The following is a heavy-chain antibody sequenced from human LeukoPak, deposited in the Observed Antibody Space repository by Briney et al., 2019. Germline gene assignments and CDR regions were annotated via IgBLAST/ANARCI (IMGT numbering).Heavy chain of an antibody. D-gene: IGHD6-13*01. CDR3: AKSNREQLVRSYGLDV. Sequence: PGGSLRLSCAASGFTFSTYAVSWVRQAPWKGLEWVSDISGSGGSTYYADSVKGRFTISRDNSKDTVYLQMNSLRVDDTAVYYCAKSNREQLVRSYGLDVWGQGTTVTVSS. CDR1: GFTFSTYA. J-gene: IGHJ6*02. CDR2: ISGSGGST. V-gene: IGHV3-23*01.